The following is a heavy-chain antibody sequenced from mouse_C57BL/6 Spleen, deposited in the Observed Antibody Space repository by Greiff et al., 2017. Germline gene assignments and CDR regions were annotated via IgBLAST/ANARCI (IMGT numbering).Heavy chain of an antibody. Sequence: VQLQQSGAELVKPGASVKLSCKASGYTFTEYTIHWVKQRSGQGLEWIGWFYPGSGSIEYNEKFKDKATLTADKSSSTGYMALSRLTSEDSAVYLCARHAMEDDSDGCAYWGQGTLVTVSA. J-gene: IGHJ3*01. CDR1: GYTFTEYT. V-gene: IGHV1-62-2*01. CDR3: ARHAMEDDSDGCAY. D-gene: IGHD2-4*01. CDR2: FYPGSGSI.